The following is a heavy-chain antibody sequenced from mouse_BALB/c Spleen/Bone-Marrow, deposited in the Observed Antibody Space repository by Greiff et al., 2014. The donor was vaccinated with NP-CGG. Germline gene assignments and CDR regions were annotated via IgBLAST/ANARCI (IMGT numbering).Heavy chain of an antibody. Sequence: VQLQQSGAELARPGASVKLSCKASGYTFTSYWMQWVKQRPGQGLEWIGAIYPGDGDTRYTQKFKGKATLTADKSSSTAYMQLSSLASEDSAVYYCAREGWGEDYAMDYWGQGTSVTVSS. D-gene: IGHD1-1*02. CDR1: GYTFTSYW. J-gene: IGHJ4*01. CDR2: IYPGDGDT. V-gene: IGHV1-87*01. CDR3: AREGWGEDYAMDY.